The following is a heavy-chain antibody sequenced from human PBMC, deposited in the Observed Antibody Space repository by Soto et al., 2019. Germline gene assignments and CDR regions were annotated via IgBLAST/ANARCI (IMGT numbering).Heavy chain of an antibody. CDR3: VKDDGGYPSTAPH. J-gene: IGHJ1*01. CDR1: GITISNYP. Sequence: EVQLLEPGGGLVQPGGSLRLSCAASGITISNYPMSWVHQAPGKGLDWVSGISGSGDRTYYADSAKGRFTISKDISKNSLSLQLDNLGVEDTAVYFCVKDDGGYPSTAPHWGQGTLVTVSS. V-gene: IGHV3-23*01. CDR2: ISGSGDRT. D-gene: IGHD3-22*01.